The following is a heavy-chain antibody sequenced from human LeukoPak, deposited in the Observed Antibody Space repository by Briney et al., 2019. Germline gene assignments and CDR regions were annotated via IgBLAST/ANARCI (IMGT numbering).Heavy chain of an antibody. CDR1: GYTFTSYA. CDR2: INTNTGNP. CDR3: AREPIHSSSWYSLNWFDP. Sequence: ASVKVSCKASGYTFTSYAMNWVRQAPGQGLEWMGWINTNTGNPTYAQGFTGRFVFSLDTSVSTAYLQISSLKAEDTAVYYCAREPIHSSSWYSLNWFDPWGQGTLVTVSS. V-gene: IGHV7-4-1*02. J-gene: IGHJ5*02. D-gene: IGHD6-13*01.